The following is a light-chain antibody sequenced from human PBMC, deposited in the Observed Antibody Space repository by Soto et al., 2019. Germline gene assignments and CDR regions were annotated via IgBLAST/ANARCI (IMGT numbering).Light chain of an antibody. CDR3: AAWDDSLSGRV. CDR2: KNN. V-gene: IGLV1-47*01. Sequence: QLVLTQPPSASGTPGQRVTISCSGSSSNIGSNSVFWYQQLPGTAPKLLICKNNQRPSGVPDRFSGSKSGTSASLAISGLRSDDEADYFCAAWDDSLSGRVFGGGTKLTVL. CDR1: SSNIGSNS. J-gene: IGLJ3*02.